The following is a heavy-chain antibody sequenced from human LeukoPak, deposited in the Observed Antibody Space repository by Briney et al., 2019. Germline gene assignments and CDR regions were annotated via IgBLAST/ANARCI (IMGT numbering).Heavy chain of an antibody. J-gene: IGHJ4*02. CDR1: GFTFSSYW. CDR3: ARFLRSSWYLFDY. Sequence: GGSLRLSCAASGFTFSSYWMSWVRQAPGKGLEWVANIKQDGSEKYYVDSVKGRFTISRDNAKNSLYLQMNSLRAEDTAVYSCARFLRSSWYLFDYWGQGTLITVSS. D-gene: IGHD6-13*01. V-gene: IGHV3-7*01. CDR2: IKQDGSEK.